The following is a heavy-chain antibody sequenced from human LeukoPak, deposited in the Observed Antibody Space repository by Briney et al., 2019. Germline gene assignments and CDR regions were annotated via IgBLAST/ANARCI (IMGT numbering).Heavy chain of an antibody. V-gene: IGHV3-7*01. CDR3: ARDKIGGSMAGSNFDY. CDR2: IKQDGSEK. CDR1: GFTFSNYW. D-gene: IGHD6-19*01. Sequence: GGSLRLSCAASGFTFSNYWMTWVRQAPGKGLEWVANIKQDGSEKNYVDSVKGRFTISRDNAKNSLYLQMNSLRAEDTAVYYCARDKIGGSMAGSNFDYWGQGTLVTVSS. J-gene: IGHJ4*02.